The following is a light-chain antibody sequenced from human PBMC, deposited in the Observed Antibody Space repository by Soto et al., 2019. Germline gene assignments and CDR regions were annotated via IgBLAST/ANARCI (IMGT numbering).Light chain of an antibody. J-gene: IGKJ2*01. CDR2: GTS. Sequence: EIVMTQSPATLSVSPEERVTLSCRASQSVNSNLAWYQQKPGQAPRLLIYGTSTRATGIPGRFSGSGSGTEFTLTISSLQSEDFAVYYCQQYNSWPPNTFGQGTKLEIK. CDR3: QQYNSWPPNT. CDR1: QSVNSN. V-gene: IGKV3-15*01.